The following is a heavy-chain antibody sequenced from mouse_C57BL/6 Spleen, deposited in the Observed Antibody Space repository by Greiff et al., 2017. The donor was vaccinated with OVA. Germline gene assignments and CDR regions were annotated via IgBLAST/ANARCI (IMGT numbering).Heavy chain of an antibody. J-gene: IGHJ3*01. V-gene: IGHV14-1*01. CDR2: IDPGDGDT. D-gene: IGHD1-1*01. CDR3: TRDYYGSSYVGFAY. CDR1: GFNIKDYY. Sequence: VQLQQSGAELVRPGASVKLSCTASGFNIKDYYMHWVKQRPEQGLEWIGRIDPGDGDTEYAPKFKGKATMTADTSSNTAYLQLSSLTSEDTAVYYCTRDYYGSSYVGFAYWGQGTLVTVSA.